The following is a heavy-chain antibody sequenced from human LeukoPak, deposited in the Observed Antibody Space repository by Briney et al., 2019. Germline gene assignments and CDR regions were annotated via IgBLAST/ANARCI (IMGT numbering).Heavy chain of an antibody. J-gene: IGHJ4*02. CDR3: AKDGTRYDSSGYYSHLDY. Sequence: GGSLRLSCAASGFTFDDYAMHWVRQAPGKGLEWVSGISWNSGSIGYADSVKGRFTISRDNAKNSLYLQMNSLRAEDRALYYCAKDGTRYDSSGYYSHLDYWGQGRLVTVSS. D-gene: IGHD3-22*01. CDR1: GFTFDDYA. CDR2: ISWNSGSI. V-gene: IGHV3-9*01.